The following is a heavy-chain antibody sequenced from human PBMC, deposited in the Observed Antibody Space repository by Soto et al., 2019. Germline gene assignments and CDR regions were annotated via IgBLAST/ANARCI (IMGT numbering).Heavy chain of an antibody. J-gene: IGHJ4*02. CDR2: IDYIGST. CDR3: ARAHPTTWSVD. CDR1: GGSISTGSYY. V-gene: IGHV4-31*02. Sequence: SETLSLTCTVSGGSISTGSYYWSLIRQHPGKGLEWIGYIDYIGSTFYNPSLKSRLTISVDTSKNQFSLKLSSVTAADTAVYYCARAHPTTWSVDWGQGVLVTVPQ. D-gene: IGHD4-17*01.